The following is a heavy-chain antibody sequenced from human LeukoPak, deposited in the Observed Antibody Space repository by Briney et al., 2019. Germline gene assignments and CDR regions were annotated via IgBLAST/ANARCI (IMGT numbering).Heavy chain of an antibody. CDR3: ARGGNEGGASWFDP. Sequence: SVKVSCKTSGYTFTGYYMHWVRQAPGQGLEWMGGIIPIFGTANYAQKFQGRVTITTDESTSTAYMELSSLRSEDTAVYYCARGGNEGGASWFDPWGQGTLVTVSS. CDR1: GYTFTGYY. D-gene: IGHD4-23*01. V-gene: IGHV1-69*05. CDR2: IIPIFGTA. J-gene: IGHJ5*02.